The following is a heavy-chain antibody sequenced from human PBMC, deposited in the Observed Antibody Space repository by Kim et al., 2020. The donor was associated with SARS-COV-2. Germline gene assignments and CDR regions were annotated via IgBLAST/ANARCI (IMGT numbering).Heavy chain of an antibody. Sequence: GESLKISCKGSGYRFTSNWITWVRQMPGRGLEWMGRVDPAHSQTYYSPSFQGHVTITADRSISTAYLQWSSLKASDTAMYYCVRQTGVLGSGSYEGHDYWGQGTLVTASS. CDR1: GYRFTSNW. CDR3: VRQTGVLGSGSYEGHDY. V-gene: IGHV5-10-1*01. J-gene: IGHJ4*02. D-gene: IGHD3-10*02. CDR2: VDPAHSQT.